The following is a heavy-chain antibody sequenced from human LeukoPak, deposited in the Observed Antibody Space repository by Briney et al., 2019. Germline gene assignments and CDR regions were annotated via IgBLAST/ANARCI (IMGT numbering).Heavy chain of an antibody. CDR3: ARATHRGYSDYDFDY. CDR1: GYTFTGYY. Sequence: ASVKVSFKAAGYTFTGYYMHWVRQAPGQGLEWMGWINPNSGDTKYAQKFQGRVTMTRDTSISTAYMELSRLTSDDTAVYFCARATHRGYSDYDFDYWGQGTLVTVSS. D-gene: IGHD5-12*01. J-gene: IGHJ4*02. V-gene: IGHV1-2*02. CDR2: INPNSGDT.